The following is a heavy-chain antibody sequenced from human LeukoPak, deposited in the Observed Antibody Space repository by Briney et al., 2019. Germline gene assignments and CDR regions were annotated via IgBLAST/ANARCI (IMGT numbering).Heavy chain of an antibody. CDR3: ARMLRTSPAKRYCSGGSCSDWFDP. CDR1: GHTFTGYY. J-gene: IGHJ5*02. V-gene: IGHV1-2*02. Sequence: ASVKVSCKASGHTFTGYYMHWVRQAPGQGLEWMGWINPSSGGTNYAQKFQGRVTMTRDTSISTAYMELSRLRSDDTAVYYCARMLRTSPAKRYCSGGSCSDWFDPWGQGTLVTVSS. D-gene: IGHD2-15*01. CDR2: INPSSGGT.